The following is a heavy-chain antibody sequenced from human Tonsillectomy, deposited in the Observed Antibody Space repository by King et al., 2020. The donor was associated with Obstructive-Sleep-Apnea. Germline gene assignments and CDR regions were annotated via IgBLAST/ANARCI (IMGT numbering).Heavy chain of an antibody. CDR3: AVSRYYYDNNGFFFNY. V-gene: IGHV5-51*01. Sequence: QLVQSGAEVKKPGESLKISCKGSGYTFANYWIGWVRQMPGKGLEWMGIIYPGDSDSRYSPSFQGQVTISADKSINTAYLQWSLLQASDTAIYYCAVSRYYYDNNGFFFNYWGQGSLVTVSS. D-gene: IGHD3-22*01. J-gene: IGHJ4*02. CDR2: IYPGDSDS. CDR1: GYTFANYW.